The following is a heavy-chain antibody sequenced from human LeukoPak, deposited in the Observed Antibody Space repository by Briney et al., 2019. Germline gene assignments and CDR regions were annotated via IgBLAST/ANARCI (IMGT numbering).Heavy chain of an antibody. V-gene: IGHV3-7*01. Sequence: GGSLRLSCAASGFTFSSCWMSWVRQAPGKGLEWVANIKQDGSEKYYVDSVKGRFTISRDNAKNSLYLQMNSLRAEDTAVYYCARDSAWAFDIWGQGTLVTVSS. CDR1: GFTFSSCW. J-gene: IGHJ3*02. CDR2: IKQDGSEK. CDR3: ARDSAWAFDI.